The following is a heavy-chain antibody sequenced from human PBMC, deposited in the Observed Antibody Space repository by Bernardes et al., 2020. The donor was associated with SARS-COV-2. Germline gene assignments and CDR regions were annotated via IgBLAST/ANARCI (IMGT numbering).Heavy chain of an antibody. CDR3: ARSRYGSGSYFH. CDR1: GGSFSGYY. D-gene: IGHD3-10*01. J-gene: IGHJ4*02. V-gene: IGHV4-34*01. CDR2: INHSGST. Sequence: SETLSLTCAVYGGSFSGYYWSWIRQPPGKGLEWIGEINHSGSTNYNPSLKSRVTISVDTSKKQFSLKLSSVTAAETAVYYCARSRYGSGSYFHWGQGTLVNVS.